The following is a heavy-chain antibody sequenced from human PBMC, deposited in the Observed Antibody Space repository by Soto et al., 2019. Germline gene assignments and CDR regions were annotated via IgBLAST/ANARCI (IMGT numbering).Heavy chain of an antibody. CDR2: INAVIGNA. V-gene: IGHV1-3*01. J-gene: IGHJ4*02. CDR3: ARTPARRYDFWSGYLAYFDY. D-gene: IGHD3-3*01. CDR1: GYTFTSYA. Sequence: ASVKVSCKASGYTFTSYAMHWVRQAPGQRLEWMGRINAVIGNANYAQKFQGRVTITADKSTSTAYMELSSLRSEDTAVYYCARTPARRYDFWSGYLAYFDYWGQGTLVTVSS.